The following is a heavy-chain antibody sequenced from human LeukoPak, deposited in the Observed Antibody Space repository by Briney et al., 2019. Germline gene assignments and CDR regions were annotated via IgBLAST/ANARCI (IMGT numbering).Heavy chain of an antibody. J-gene: IGHJ4*02. Sequence: ASETLSLTCAVSSGSIFSSNWWSWVRQPPGKGLEWIGQIFHSGSTSYSPSLKSRVTISVDKSKNQFSLRLTSVTAADTAVYYCARSPTKRVPEDYWGQGTLVTVSS. CDR3: ARSPTKRVPEDY. CDR1: SGSIFSSNW. D-gene: IGHD2-2*01. CDR2: IFHSGST. V-gene: IGHV4-4*02.